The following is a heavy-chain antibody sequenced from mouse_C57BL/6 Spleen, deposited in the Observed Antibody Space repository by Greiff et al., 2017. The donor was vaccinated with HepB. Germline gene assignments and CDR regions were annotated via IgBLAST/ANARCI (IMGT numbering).Heavy chain of an antibody. CDR2: ISSGGSYT. Sequence: DVHLVESGGDLVKPGGSLKLSCAASGFTFSSYGMSWVRQTPDKRLEWVATISSGGSYTYYPDSVKGRFTISRDNAKNTLYLQMSSLKSEDTAMYYCARHRDYGSSLWYFDVWGTGTTVTVSS. CDR3: ARHRDYGSSLWYFDV. V-gene: IGHV5-6*01. J-gene: IGHJ1*03. CDR1: GFTFSSYG. D-gene: IGHD1-1*01.